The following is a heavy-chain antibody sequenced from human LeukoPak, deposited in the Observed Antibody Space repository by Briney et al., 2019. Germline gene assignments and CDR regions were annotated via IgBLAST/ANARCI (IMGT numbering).Heavy chain of an antibody. V-gene: IGHV3-43*01. Sequence: GGSLRLSCAASGFTFDDYTMHWVRHAPGKGLEWVSLISWDGGSTYYADSVKGRFTISRDNSKNSLYLQMNSPRTEDTALYYCAKDLCLMWEPNNFRACGIDYWGQGTLVTVSS. D-gene: IGHD1-26*01. J-gene: IGHJ4*02. CDR2: ISWDGGST. CDR1: GFTFDDYT. CDR3: AKDLCLMWEPNNFRACGIDY.